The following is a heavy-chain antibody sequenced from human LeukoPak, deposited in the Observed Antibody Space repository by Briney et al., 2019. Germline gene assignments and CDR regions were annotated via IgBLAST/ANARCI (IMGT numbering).Heavy chain of an antibody. CDR1: GYTFTNYW. D-gene: IGHD1-26*01. CDR3: MRHQRWSYRFDY. Sequence: GESLKISCQVSGYTFTNYWIGGVRQKPGKGLEWMGIIFPGDSDTKYSPSFQGQVSLSADQSINSAYLQWDSLKASDSAMYYCMRHQRWSYRFDYWGQGTLVTVSA. CDR2: IFPGDSDT. J-gene: IGHJ4*02. V-gene: IGHV5-51*01.